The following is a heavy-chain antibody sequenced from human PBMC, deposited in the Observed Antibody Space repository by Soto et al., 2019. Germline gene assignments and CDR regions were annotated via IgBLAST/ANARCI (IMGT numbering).Heavy chain of an antibody. Sequence: QAQLVQSGAEVKKPGASVKVSCKASDYTFTSYGISWVRQATGQGLEWMGWISAYNRNTNYAQKIQDRDTMTTNTSTNKAYMELGSLRSDDTAMYNCPRATFPYGDFDYWGQGTLVTVSS. CDR2: ISAYNRNT. V-gene: IGHV1-18*04. CDR1: DYTFTSYG. J-gene: IGHJ4*02. CDR3: PRATFPYGDFDY. D-gene: IGHD4-17*01.